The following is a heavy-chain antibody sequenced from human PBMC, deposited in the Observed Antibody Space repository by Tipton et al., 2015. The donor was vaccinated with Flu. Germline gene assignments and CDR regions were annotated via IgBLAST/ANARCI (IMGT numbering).Heavy chain of an antibody. CDR2: IYYSGST. CDR3: ARDRLLWFGDRYGMDV. J-gene: IGHJ6*02. V-gene: IGHV4-39*07. Sequence: TLSLTCTVSGGSISSSSYYWGWIRQPPGKGLEWIGNIYYSGSTYFNPSLKSRVTISVDTSKNQFSLKLSSVTAADTAVYYCARDRLLWFGDRYGMDVWGQGTTVTVSS. D-gene: IGHD3-10*01. CDR1: GGSISSSSYY.